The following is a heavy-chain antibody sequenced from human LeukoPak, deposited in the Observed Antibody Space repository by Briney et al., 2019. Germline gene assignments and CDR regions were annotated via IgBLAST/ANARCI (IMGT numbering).Heavy chain of an antibody. CDR1: GFTFSSYS. J-gene: IGHJ4*02. CDR3: ARVAGDFIVGATTDY. D-gene: IGHD1-26*01. Sequence: GGSLRLSCAASGFTFSSYSMNWVRQAPGKGREWVSSISSSSSYIYYADSVKGRFTISRDNAKNSLYLQMNSLRAEDTAVYYCARVAGDFIVGATTDYWGQGTLVTVSS. CDR2: ISSSSSYI. V-gene: IGHV3-21*01.